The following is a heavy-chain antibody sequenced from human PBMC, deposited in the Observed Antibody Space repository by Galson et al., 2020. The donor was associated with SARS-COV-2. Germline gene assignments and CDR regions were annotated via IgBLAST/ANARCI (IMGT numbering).Heavy chain of an antibody. CDR2: IDWDDDN. CDR3: ARIDSSGCRGNY. V-gene: IGHV2-70*11. CDR1: GFSLRNSGMC. Sequence: ESGPTLVKPTQTLTLTCTFSGFSLRNSGMCVNWIRQPPGKALAWLARIDWDDDNHYTTSLKTRLTISKDTSKNQVVLTMTDMDPVDTATYYCARIDSSGCRGNYWGQGTLVTVSS. J-gene: IGHJ4*02. D-gene: IGHD6-19*01.